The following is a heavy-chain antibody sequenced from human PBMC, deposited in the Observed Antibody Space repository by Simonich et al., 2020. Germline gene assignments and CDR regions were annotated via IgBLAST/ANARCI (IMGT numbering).Heavy chain of an antibody. J-gene: IGHJ3*02. CDR3: ARGKGWKNAFDI. Sequence: QVQLQQWGAGLLKPSETLSLTCAVYGGSFSGYYWSWIRQPPGKGLEWIGEINHSGSTNYNPSRKSRVTISVYTSKNHFSLKLSSVTAADTAVYYCARGKGWKNAFDIWGQGTMVTVSS. CDR1: GGSFSGYY. D-gene: IGHD1-1*01. V-gene: IGHV4-34*01. CDR2: INHSGST.